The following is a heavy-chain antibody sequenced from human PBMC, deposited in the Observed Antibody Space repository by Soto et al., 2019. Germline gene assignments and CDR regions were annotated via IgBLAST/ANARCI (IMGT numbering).Heavy chain of an antibody. CDR2: TRNKANSHTT. Sequence: EVQLVESGGGLVQPGGSLRLSCAAAGFTISDYYMDWVRQAPGMGLEWVARTRNKANSHTTEYAASVKGRFTISRAGSEDSVHLQRNSPKNEDTVVYYCARGGRTDGKYCDSWGQGTLVIFCS. D-gene: IGHD3-16*01. CDR3: ARGGRTDGKYCDS. J-gene: IGHJ4*02. V-gene: IGHV3-72*01. CDR1: GFTISDYY.